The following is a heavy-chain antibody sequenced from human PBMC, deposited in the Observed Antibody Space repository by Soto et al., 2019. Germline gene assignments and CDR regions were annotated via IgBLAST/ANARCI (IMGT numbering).Heavy chain of an antibody. CDR1: GGTFSSYA. CDR2: IIPIFGTA. D-gene: IGHD2-2*01. J-gene: IGHJ5*02. Sequence: ASVKVSCKASGGTFSSYAISWVRQAPEQGLEWMGGIIPIFGTANYAQKFQGRVTITADKSTSTAYMELSSLRSEDTAVYYCARAEDIVVVPAVAWFDPWGQGTLVTVSS. V-gene: IGHV1-69*06. CDR3: ARAEDIVVVPAVAWFDP.